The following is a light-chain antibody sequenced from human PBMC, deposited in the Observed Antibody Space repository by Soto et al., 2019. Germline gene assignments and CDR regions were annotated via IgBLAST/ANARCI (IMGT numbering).Light chain of an antibody. Sequence: QSVLTQPPSVSGAPGQRVTISCTGSSSNIGAGYNVPWYQQLPGTAPKLLIYGDGNRPSGVPDRFSGSKSGTSASLAITGVQAEDEADYYRQSYDRSLRHVIFGGGTQLTVL. CDR2: GDG. CDR3: QSYDRSLRHVI. J-gene: IGLJ2*01. CDR1: SSNIGAGYN. V-gene: IGLV1-40*01.